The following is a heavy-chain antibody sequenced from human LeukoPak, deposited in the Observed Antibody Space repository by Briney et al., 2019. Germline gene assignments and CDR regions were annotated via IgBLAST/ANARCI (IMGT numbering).Heavy chain of an antibody. Sequence: PGRSLRLPCAASGFTFSSYGMHWVRQAPGKGLEWVAVIWYDGSNKYYADSVKGRFTISRDNSKNTLYLQMSSLRAEDTAVYSCARDGRYSYGPLEYYFDYWGQGTLVTVSS. V-gene: IGHV3-33*01. CDR3: ARDGRYSYGPLEYYFDY. D-gene: IGHD5-18*01. J-gene: IGHJ4*02. CDR1: GFTFSSYG. CDR2: IWYDGSNK.